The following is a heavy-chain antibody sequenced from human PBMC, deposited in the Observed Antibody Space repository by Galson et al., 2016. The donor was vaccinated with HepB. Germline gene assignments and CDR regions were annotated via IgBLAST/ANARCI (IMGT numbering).Heavy chain of an antibody. V-gene: IGHV3-33*01. CDR1: GFTFSNFT. CDR2: IWFDASNK. D-gene: IGHD1-26*01. Sequence: SLRLSCAASGFTFSNFTMHWVRQAPGKGLEWVAIIWFDASNKYYADSVKGRFTISRDNSKNPLYLQMNSLRVEDTAIYYCVRGGPFDPWGRGTVVTISS. J-gene: IGHJ5*02. CDR3: VRGGPFDP.